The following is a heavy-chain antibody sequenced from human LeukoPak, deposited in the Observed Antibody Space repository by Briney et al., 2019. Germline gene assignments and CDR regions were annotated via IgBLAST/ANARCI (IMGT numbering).Heavy chain of an antibody. CDR1: GFTFSSSS. CDR3: ARENGVVPAATLDY. D-gene: IGHD2-2*01. V-gene: IGHV3-21*01. CDR2: ISSSSSYI. J-gene: IGHJ4*02. Sequence: GGSLRLSCAASGFTFSSSSMYWVRQAPGKGLEWVSSISSSSSYIYYADSVKGRFTISRDNAKNSLYLQMNSLRAEDTAVYYCARENGVVPAATLDYWGQGTLVTVSS.